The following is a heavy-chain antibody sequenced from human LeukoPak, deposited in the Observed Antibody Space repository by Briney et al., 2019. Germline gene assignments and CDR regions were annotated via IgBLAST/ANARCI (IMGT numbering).Heavy chain of an antibody. J-gene: IGHJ4*02. V-gene: IGHV3-23*01. D-gene: IGHD3-3*01. CDR3: AKESGPYLTPTNFFDY. Sequence: PGGSLRLSCTASGFTFSSYAMCWVRQAPGRGLEWVSGISGSGGSTHYADSVKGRFSISRDSSKNTLYLQMNSLRAEDTAVYYCAKESGPYLTPTNFFDYWGQGTLVTVSS. CDR1: GFTFSSYA. CDR2: ISGSGGST.